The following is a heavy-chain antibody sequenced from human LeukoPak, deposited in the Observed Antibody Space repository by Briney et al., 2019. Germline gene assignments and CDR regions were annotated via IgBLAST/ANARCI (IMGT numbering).Heavy chain of an antibody. J-gene: IGHJ4*02. CDR2: INPSGGST. CDR1: GYTFTSHY. V-gene: IGHV1-46*01. D-gene: IGHD3-9*01. Sequence: ASVKVSCKASGYTFTSHYMHWVRQAPGQGLEWMGMINPSGGSTTYTQKFQGRVTMTRDTSTGTVYLELRSLRSDDTAVYYCARVPGSYDILTGYYFRANYYFDYWGQGTLVTVSS. CDR3: ARVPGSYDILTGYYFRANYYFDY.